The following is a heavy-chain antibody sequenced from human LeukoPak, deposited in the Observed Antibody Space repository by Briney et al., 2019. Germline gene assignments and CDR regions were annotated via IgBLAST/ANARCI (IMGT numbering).Heavy chain of an antibody. CDR1: GGSILTTNW. V-gene: IGHV4-4*02. CDR3: TRESGAFAPFGF. Sequence: SETLSLTCAVSGGSILTTNWWSWGRQPPGKGLGWIGEVHLSGASNYNPSLKSRVHLPIDRPKNTLSLEQTPVTAADTAIYYCTRESGAFAPFGFWGEGTLVTVSS. D-gene: IGHD1-26*01. J-gene: IGHJ4*02. CDR2: VHLSGAS.